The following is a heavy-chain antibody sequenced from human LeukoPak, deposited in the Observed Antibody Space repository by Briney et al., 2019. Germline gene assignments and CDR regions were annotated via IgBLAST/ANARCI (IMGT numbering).Heavy chain of an antibody. CDR2: IYYSGST. CDR1: GGSISSSSYY. Sequence: SGTLSLTCTVSGGSISSSSYYWGWIRQPPGKGLEWIGSIYYSGSTYYNPSLKSRVTISVDTSKNQFSLKLSSVTAADTAVYYCARDPRGPTTYDSSARDSLDYWGQGTLVTVSS. V-gene: IGHV4-39*07. CDR3: ARDPRGPTTYDSSARDSLDY. D-gene: IGHD3-22*01. J-gene: IGHJ4*02.